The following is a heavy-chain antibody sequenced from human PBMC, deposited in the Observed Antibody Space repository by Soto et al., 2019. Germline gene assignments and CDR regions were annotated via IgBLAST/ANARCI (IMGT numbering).Heavy chain of an antibody. CDR2: INHSGST. CDR3: ARCYYDILTGYPTYFDY. V-gene: IGHV4-34*01. CDR1: GGSFSGYY. J-gene: IGHJ4*02. Sequence: SETLSLTCAVYGGSFSGYYWSWIRQPPGKGLEWIGEINHSGSTNYNPSLKSRVTISVDTSKNQFSLKLSSVTAADTAVYYCARCYYDILTGYPTYFDYWGQGTLVTVSS. D-gene: IGHD3-9*01.